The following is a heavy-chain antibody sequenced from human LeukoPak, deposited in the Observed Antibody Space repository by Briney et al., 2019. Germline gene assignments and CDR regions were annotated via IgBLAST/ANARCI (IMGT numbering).Heavy chain of an antibody. V-gene: IGHV3-48*02. Sequence: GGSLRLSCAASGFTFGSYSMNWVRQAPGKGLEWVSYISTSSTTIDFTDSVKGRFTISRDNAKNSLFLQMNSLRDEDTAVYYCARARTTVANHFDFWGQGTLVTVSS. CDR2: ISTSSTTI. D-gene: IGHD4-17*01. CDR1: GFTFGSYS. J-gene: IGHJ4*02. CDR3: ARARTTVANHFDF.